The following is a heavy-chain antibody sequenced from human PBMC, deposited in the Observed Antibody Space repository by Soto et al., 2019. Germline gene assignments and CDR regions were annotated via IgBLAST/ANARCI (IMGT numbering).Heavy chain of an antibody. CDR1: GFTFSSYG. J-gene: IGHJ4*02. D-gene: IGHD2-2*01. V-gene: IGHV3-30*18. CDR3: AKERMEQYQLLPFFDY. CDR2: ISYDGSNK. Sequence: QVQLVESGGGVVQPGRSLRLSCAASGFTFSSYGMHWVRQAPGKGLEWVAVISYDGSNKYYADSVKGRFTISRDNSKNTLYLQMNSLRAEETAIYCCAKERMEQYQLLPFFDYWGQGTLVTVSS.